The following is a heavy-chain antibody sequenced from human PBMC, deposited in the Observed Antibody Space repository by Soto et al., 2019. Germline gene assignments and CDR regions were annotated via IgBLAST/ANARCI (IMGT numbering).Heavy chain of an antibody. J-gene: IGHJ6*02. CDR2: ICHSGST. CDR1: GGSISSSNW. D-gene: IGHD3-22*01. V-gene: IGHV4-4*02. Sequence: SETLSLTCAVSGGSISSSNWWSWVRQPPGKGLEWIGEICHSGSTNYNPSLKSRVTISVDKSKNQFSLKLSSVTAADTAVYYCARDNYYDSSLPRGYYYYGMDVWGQGTTVTVSS. CDR3: ARDNYYDSSLPRGYYYYGMDV.